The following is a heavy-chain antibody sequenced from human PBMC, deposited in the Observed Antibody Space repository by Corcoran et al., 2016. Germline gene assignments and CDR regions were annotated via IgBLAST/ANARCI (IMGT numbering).Heavy chain of an antibody. V-gene: IGHV4-39*07. Sequence: QLQLQESGPGLVKPSETLSLTCTVSGGSISSSSYYWGWIRQPPGKGLEWIGSIYYSGSTYYNPSLKSRVSISIDKSNNQFSLKLSSVTAADTAVYYCARLLYDFWNAYSTFDFWGQGTMVTVSS. CDR3: ARLLYDFWNAYSTFDF. D-gene: IGHD3-3*01. J-gene: IGHJ3*01. CDR2: IYYSGST. CDR1: GGSISSSSYY.